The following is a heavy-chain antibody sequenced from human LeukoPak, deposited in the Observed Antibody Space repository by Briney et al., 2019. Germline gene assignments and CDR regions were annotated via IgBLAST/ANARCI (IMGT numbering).Heavy chain of an antibody. J-gene: IGHJ3*02. CDR2: ISGSGGST. D-gene: IGHD3/OR15-3a*01. V-gene: IGHV3-23*01. Sequence: GGPLRLSCAASGFTFSSYAMSWVRQAPGKGLEWVSAISGSGGSTYYADSVKGRFTISRDNSKNTLYLQMNSLRAEDTAVYYCASGEQPALDAYDAFDIWGQGTMVTVSS. CDR3: ASGEQPALDAYDAFDI. CDR1: GFTFSSYA.